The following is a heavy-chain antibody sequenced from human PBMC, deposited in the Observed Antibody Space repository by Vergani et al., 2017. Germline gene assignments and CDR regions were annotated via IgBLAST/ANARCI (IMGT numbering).Heavy chain of an antibody. CDR2: ISSSSSTI. CDR1: GFTLSSHA. CDR3: ARAYCSSTSCYTFFDY. D-gene: IGHD2-2*02. V-gene: IGHV3-48*01. J-gene: IGHJ4*02. Sequence: VQLEESGGGVVQPGRSLRLSCAGSGFTLSSHAMHWVRQAPGKGLEWVSYISSSSSTIYYADSVKGRFTISRDNAKNSLYLQMNSLRAEDTAVYYCARAYCSSTSCYTFFDYWGQGTLVTVSS.